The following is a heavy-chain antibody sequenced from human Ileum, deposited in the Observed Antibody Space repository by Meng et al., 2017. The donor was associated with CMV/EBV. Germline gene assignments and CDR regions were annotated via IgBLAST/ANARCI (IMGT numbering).Heavy chain of an antibody. D-gene: IGHD3-10*01. J-gene: IGHJ4*02. V-gene: IGHV4-39*07. CDR1: GGSISSGTYY. Sequence: QLKLQESGPGLVKPSETLSLTCTVSGGSISSGTYYWGWIRQPPGKGLEWIGRIYTGGPTDYNPSLKSRVTMSVDTSKNQFFLNLSSVTAADTAVYYCARGQTVRGFEYWGLGSLVTVSS. CDR3: ARGQTVRGFEY. CDR2: IYTGGPT.